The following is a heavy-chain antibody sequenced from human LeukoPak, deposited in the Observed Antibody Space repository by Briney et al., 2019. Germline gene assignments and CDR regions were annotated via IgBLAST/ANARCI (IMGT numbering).Heavy chain of an antibody. J-gene: IGHJ6*03. CDR3: AKHPYGDYVYYYYMDV. Sequence: GGSLRLSCAASGFTFSSYGMSWVRQAPGKGLEWVSAISGSGGSTYYADSVKGRFTISRDNSKNTLYLQMNSLRAEDTAVYYCAKHPYGDYVYYYYMDVWGKGTTVTISS. D-gene: IGHD4-17*01. V-gene: IGHV3-23*01. CDR1: GFTFSSYG. CDR2: ISGSGGST.